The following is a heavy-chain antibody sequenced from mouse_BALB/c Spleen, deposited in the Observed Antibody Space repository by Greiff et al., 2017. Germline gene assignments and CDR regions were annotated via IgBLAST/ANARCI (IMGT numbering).Heavy chain of an antibody. CDR2: IWGDGST. CDR3: ARDFYDYDAGYYFDY. D-gene: IGHD2-4*01. V-gene: IGHV2-6-7*01. J-gene: IGHJ2*01. CDR1: GFSLTGYG. Sequence: VQLKESGPGLLAPSQSLSITCTVSGFSLTGYGVNWVRQPPGKGLEWLGMIWGDGSTDYNSALKSRLSISKDNSKSQVFLKMNSLQTDDTARYYCARDFYDYDAGYYFDYWGQGTTLTVSS.